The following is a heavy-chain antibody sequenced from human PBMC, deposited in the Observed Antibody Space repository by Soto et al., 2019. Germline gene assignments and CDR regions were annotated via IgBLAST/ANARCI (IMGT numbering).Heavy chain of an antibody. Sequence: GGSLRLSCAASGFTFSSYAMSWVRQAPGKGLEWVSAISGSGGSTYYADSVKGRFTISRDNSKNTLYLQMNSLRAEDTAVYYFASAGGIVVVPAAIFDYWGQGTLVTVSS. J-gene: IGHJ4*02. V-gene: IGHV3-23*01. CDR1: GFTFSSYA. D-gene: IGHD2-2*02. CDR3: ASAGGIVVVPAAIFDY. CDR2: ISGSGGST.